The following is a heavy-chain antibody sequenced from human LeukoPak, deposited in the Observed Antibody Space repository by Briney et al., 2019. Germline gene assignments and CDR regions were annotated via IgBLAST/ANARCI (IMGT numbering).Heavy chain of an antibody. CDR1: GFTFSTYW. CDR3: ARELVALDY. D-gene: IGHD2-21*01. J-gene: IGHJ4*02. V-gene: IGHV3-74*01. Sequence: GGSLRLSCAASGFTFSTYWMHWVRQAPGKGLVWVSRINSAGSTTTYADSVKGRFTISRDNAKNTLYLQMNSLRAEDTAVYYCARELVALDYWGQGTLVTVSS. CDR2: INSAGSTT.